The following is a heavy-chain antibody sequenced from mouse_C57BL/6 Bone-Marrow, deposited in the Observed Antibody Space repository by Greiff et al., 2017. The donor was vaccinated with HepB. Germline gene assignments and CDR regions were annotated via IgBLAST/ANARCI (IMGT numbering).Heavy chain of an antibody. V-gene: IGHV1-59*01. Sequence: QVQLQQPGAELVRPGTSVKLSCKASGYTSTSYWMHWVKPRPGQGLEWIGVIDPSDSYTNYNQQFKGKATVTVDTSSSTAYMQLSSLTSEDSAVYYCATDGYLSYYAMDYWGQGTSVTVSS. CDR3: ATDGYLSYYAMDY. D-gene: IGHD2-3*01. J-gene: IGHJ4*01. CDR1: GYTSTSYW. CDR2: IDPSDSYT.